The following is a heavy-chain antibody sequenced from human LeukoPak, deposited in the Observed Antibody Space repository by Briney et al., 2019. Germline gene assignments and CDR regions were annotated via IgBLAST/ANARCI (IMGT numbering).Heavy chain of an antibody. V-gene: IGHV4-34*01. CDR3: ARPKRPGSYYYYYYMDV. Sequence: SETLSLTCAVYGGSFSGYYWSWIRQPPGKGLEWIGEINHSGSTNYNPSLKSRVTISVDTSKNQFSLKLSSVTAADTAVYYCARPKRPGSYYYYYYMDVWGKGTTVTVSS. CDR2: INHSGST. D-gene: IGHD1-1*01. CDR1: GGSFSGYY. J-gene: IGHJ6*03.